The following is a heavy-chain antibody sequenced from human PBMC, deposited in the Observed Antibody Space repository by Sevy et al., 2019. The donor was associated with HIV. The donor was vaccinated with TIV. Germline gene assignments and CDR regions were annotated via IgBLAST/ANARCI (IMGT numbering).Heavy chain of an antibody. V-gene: IGHV4-39*02. Sequence: SETLSLTCTVSGGSISGSSYYWGWIRQPPGKGLEWIGSIYYSGSTNYNPSLKSRVTLSVDTSKNHLFLKVKSVTAAGTAVYYCARPAVAGTTDAFNIWGQGTMVTVSS. CDR3: ARPAVAGTTDAFNI. D-gene: IGHD6-19*01. CDR1: GGSISGSSYY. J-gene: IGHJ3*02. CDR2: IYYSGST.